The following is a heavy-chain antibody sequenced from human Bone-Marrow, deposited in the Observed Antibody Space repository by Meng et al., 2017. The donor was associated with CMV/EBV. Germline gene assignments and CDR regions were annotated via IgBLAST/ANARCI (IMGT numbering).Heavy chain of an antibody. D-gene: IGHD3-22*01. J-gene: IGHJ4*02. V-gene: IGHV3-48*03. CDR3: AREGYDSSGYYSRPFDY. CDR1: GFTFSRYE. CDR2: INSIGSTI. Sequence: GESLKISCVASGFTFSRYEMNWVRQAPGKGLEWVSYINSIGSTIFYADSVKGRFTISRDNAKNSLYLQMNSLRAEDTAVYYCAREGYDSSGYYSRPFDYWGQGTLVTVSS.